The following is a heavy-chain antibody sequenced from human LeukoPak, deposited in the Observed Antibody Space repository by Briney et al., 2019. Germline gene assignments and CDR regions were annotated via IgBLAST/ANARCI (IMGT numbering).Heavy chain of an antibody. CDR1: GGSISSDNW. D-gene: IGHD3-16*02. V-gene: IGHV4-30-4*01. J-gene: IGHJ5*02. Sequence: SETLSLTCAVSGGSISSDNWWSWIRQPPGKGLEWIGYIYYSGSTYYNPSLKSRVTISVDTSKNQFSLKLSSVTAADTAVYYCASIVISGWVDPWGQGTLVTVSS. CDR2: IYYSGST. CDR3: ASIVISGWVDP.